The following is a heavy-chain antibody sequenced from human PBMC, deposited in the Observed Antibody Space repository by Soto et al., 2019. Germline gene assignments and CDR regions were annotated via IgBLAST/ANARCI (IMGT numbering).Heavy chain of an antibody. D-gene: IGHD6-13*01. CDR1: GGSISSYY. J-gene: IGHJ3*02. V-gene: IGHV4-59*08. CDR3: ARVSSSWCFDI. CDR2: SYYSGST. Sequence: QVQLQESRPGLVKPSETLSLTCTVSGGSISSYYWSWIRQPPGKGLVWIGYSYYSGSTNYNPSIKGRVTISVDTSKNQCSLKLSSVTAADTAVYYCARVSSSWCFDIWGQGTMVTVSS.